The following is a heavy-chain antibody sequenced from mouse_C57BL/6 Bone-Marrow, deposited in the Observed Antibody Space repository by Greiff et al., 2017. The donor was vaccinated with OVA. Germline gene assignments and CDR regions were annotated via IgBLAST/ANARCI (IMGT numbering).Heavy chain of an antibody. CDR1: GYTFTDYY. J-gene: IGHJ1*03. Sequence: QVQLKQSGPELVKPGASVKISCKASGYTFTDYYINWVKQRPGQGLEWIGWIFPGSGGTYYNEKFKGKATLTVDKSSSTAYMLLSSLTSADSAVYFGARDDYKEYWYFDVWGTGTTVTVSS. CDR3: ARDDYKEYWYFDV. V-gene: IGHV1-75*01. CDR2: IFPGSGGT. D-gene: IGHD2-12*01.